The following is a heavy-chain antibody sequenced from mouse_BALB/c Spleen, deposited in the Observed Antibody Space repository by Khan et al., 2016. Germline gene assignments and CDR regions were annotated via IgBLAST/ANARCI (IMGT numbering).Heavy chain of an antibody. V-gene: IGHV1-9*01. D-gene: IGHD2-10*01. CDR1: GYTFSSYW. J-gene: IGHJ4*01. CDR3: ARAFYGHYYAMDY. CDR2: ILPGTGNT. Sequence: QVQLQQSGAELMKPGASVKISCKATGYTFSSYWIEWVKQRPGRGLEWIGEILPGTGNTNYNEKFKGKATFTADTSSNTAYMQLSSLTSEDSAVYYCARAFYGHYYAMDYWGQGTSVTVSS.